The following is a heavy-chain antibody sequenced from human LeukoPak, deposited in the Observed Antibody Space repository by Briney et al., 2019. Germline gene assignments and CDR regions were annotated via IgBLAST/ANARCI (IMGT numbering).Heavy chain of an antibody. CDR1: GGSISSYY. J-gene: IGHJ4*02. V-gene: IGHV4-59*06. Sequence: SETLSLTCTVSGGSISSYYWSWIRQPPGKGLEWIGYIYYSGSTYYNPSLKSRVTISVDTSKNQFSLKLNSVTAADTAVYYCARSYDISPIDYWGQGTLVTVSS. D-gene: IGHD3-9*01. CDR2: IYYSGST. CDR3: ARSYDISPIDY.